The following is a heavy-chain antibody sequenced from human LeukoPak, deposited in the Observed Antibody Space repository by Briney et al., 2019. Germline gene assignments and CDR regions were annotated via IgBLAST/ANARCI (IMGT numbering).Heavy chain of an antibody. J-gene: IGHJ4*02. Sequence: SETLSLTRAVYGGSFSGYYWSCIRQPPGKGLEWIGEINHSGSTNYNPSLKSRVTISVDTSKNQFSLKLSSVTAADTAVYYCAGYRSGWLFDYWGQGTLVTVSS. V-gene: IGHV4-34*01. D-gene: IGHD6-19*01. CDR1: GGSFSGYY. CDR3: AGYRSGWLFDY. CDR2: INHSGST.